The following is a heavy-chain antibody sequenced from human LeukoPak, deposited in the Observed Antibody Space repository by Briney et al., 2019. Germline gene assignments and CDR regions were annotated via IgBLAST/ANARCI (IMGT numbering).Heavy chain of an antibody. Sequence: SQTLSLTCTVSGGSISSGDYYWSWIRQPPGKGLEWIGSIYYSGSTYYNPSLKSRVTISVDTSKNQFSLKLSSVTAADTAVYYCATSLGQAEVSLDAFDIWGQGTMVTVSS. CDR1: GGSISSGDYY. J-gene: IGHJ3*02. CDR2: IYYSGST. CDR3: ATSLGQAEVSLDAFDI. V-gene: IGHV4-39*01. D-gene: IGHD3-16*01.